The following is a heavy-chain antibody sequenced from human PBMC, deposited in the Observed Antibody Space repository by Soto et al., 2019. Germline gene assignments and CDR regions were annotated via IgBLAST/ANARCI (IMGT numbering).Heavy chain of an antibody. CDR1: GFSLSVYW. V-gene: IGHV3-74*01. D-gene: IGHD6-19*01. J-gene: IGHJ3*02. CDR3: VRVLKSIGWDNDVFDI. Sequence: VGSLRLSCAASGFSLSVYWMHWVRQAPGKGLAWVSRIDTYGSATKYADSVEGRFSISKDNAENTLYLQMNNLRADDTAVYYCVRVLKSIGWDNDVFDIWGQGTMVT. CDR2: IDTYGSAT.